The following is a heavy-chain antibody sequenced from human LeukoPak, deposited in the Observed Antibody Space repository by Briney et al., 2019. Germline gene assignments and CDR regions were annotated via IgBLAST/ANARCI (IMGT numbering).Heavy chain of an antibody. V-gene: IGHV2-5*02. CDR3: AHRRMQQPFDF. D-gene: IGHD6-13*01. CDR1: GFSLSTNGVG. CDR2: IYWDDDK. J-gene: IGHJ4*02. Sequence: SGPTLVKPTQTLTLTCGFSGFSLSTNGVGVGWIRQPPGKALQWLALIYWDDDKRYSPSLKSRLTITKDTSKNQVVLTMTNMDPVDTATYYCAHRRMQQPFDFWGQGTLVTVSS.